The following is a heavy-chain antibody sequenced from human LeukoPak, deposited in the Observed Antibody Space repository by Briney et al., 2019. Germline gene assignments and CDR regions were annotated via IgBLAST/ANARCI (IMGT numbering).Heavy chain of an antibody. V-gene: IGHV4-61*02. J-gene: IGHJ5*02. CDR1: GGSISSGSYY. D-gene: IGHD2/OR15-2a*01. CDR2: IYTSGST. CDR3: ARSSEYYFGP. Sequence: SETLSLTCTVSGGSISSGSYYWSWIRQPAGKGLEWIGRIYTSGSTNYNPSLKSRVTISVDTSKNQFSLKLSSVTAADTAVYYCARSSEYYFGPWGQGTLVTVSS.